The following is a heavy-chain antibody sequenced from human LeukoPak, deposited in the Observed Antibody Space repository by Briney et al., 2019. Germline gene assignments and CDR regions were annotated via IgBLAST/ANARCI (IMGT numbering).Heavy chain of an antibody. J-gene: IGHJ4*02. Sequence: GGSLRLSCAASGLTFSSHWMHWVRQAPGKGLVWVSRITNDGSSTTYADSVKGRFSISRDNAKNTLYLQMNSLRVEDTAVYYCARGRPHGNDYWGQGTLVTVSS. CDR3: ARGRPHGNDY. CDR1: GLTFSSHW. CDR2: ITNDGSST. V-gene: IGHV3-74*01. D-gene: IGHD4-23*01.